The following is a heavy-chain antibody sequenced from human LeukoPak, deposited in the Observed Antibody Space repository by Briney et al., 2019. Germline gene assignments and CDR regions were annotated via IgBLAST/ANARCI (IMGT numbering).Heavy chain of an antibody. CDR3: ARGYYYDSSAGPSEY. V-gene: IGHV1-46*01. CDR1: GYTFTTYH. J-gene: IGHJ4*02. Sequence: ASVKVSCKASGYTFTTYHMHWVRQAPGQGLEWMGIINPSGGSTSYARKFQGRVTMIRDTSTSTVYMDLRSLRSEDTAVYYCARGYYYDSSAGPSEYWGQGTLVTVSS. CDR2: INPSGGST. D-gene: IGHD3-22*01.